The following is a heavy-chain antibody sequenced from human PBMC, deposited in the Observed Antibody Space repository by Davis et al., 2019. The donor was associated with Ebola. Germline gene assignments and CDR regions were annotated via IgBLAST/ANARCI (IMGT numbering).Heavy chain of an antibody. D-gene: IGHD3-22*01. CDR2: IYSGGST. Sequence: GGSLRLSCAASGFTVSSNYMSWVRQAPGKGLEWVSVIYSGGSTYYADSVKGRFTISRDNSKNTLYLQMNSLRAEDTAVYYCAKSSGYYYFDEYFQHWGQGTLVTVSS. J-gene: IGHJ1*01. CDR1: GFTVSSNY. V-gene: IGHV3-66*01. CDR3: AKSSGYYYFDEYFQH.